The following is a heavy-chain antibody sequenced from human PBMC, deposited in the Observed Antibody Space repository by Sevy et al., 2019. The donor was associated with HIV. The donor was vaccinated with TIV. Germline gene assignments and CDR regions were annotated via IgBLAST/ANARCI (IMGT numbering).Heavy chain of an antibody. CDR2: ISSSFTNI. CDR3: TNYVHY. J-gene: IGHJ4*02. D-gene: IGHD3-10*02. CDR1: GFTFNIYE. V-gene: IGHV3-48*03. Sequence: GGSLRLSCVASGFTFNIYEMNWVRQAPWQGLEWVSYISSSFTNIYYADSVKGRFTISRDNAKNSLYLQMNSLRAEDTAVYYCTNYVHYWGQGTLVTVSS.